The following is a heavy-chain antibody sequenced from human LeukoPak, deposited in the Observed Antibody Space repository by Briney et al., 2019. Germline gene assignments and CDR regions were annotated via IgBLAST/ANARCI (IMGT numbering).Heavy chain of an antibody. CDR2: INHSGFT. J-gene: IGHJ4*02. Sequence: PSETLSLTCAVYGGSFSGYYWSWIRQPPGKGLEWIGEINHSGFTSYSPSLKSRVTISIDTSKNQFSLRLSSVTAADTAVYYCSRDGGYYDFWGQGTLVTVSS. D-gene: IGHD3-3*01. CDR3: SRDGGYYDF. CDR1: GGSFSGYY. V-gene: IGHV4-34*01.